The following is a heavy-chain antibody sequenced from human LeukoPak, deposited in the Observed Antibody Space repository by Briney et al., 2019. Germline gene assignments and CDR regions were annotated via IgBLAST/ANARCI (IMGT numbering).Heavy chain of an antibody. J-gene: IGHJ3*02. D-gene: IGHD4-11*01. CDR2: ISYDGSNK. CDR1: GFTFSSHA. V-gene: IGHV3-30-3*01. CDR3: ARDHSNYFYALDI. Sequence: GGSLRLSCAASGFTFSSHAMTWVRQAPGKGLEWVAVISYDGSNKYYADSVKGRFTISRDNSKNTLYLQMNSLRAEDTAVYYCARDHSNYFYALDIWGQGTMVTVSS.